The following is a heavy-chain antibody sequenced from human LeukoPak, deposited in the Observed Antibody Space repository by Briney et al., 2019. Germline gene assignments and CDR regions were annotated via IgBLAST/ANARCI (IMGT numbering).Heavy chain of an antibody. V-gene: IGHV3-23*01. D-gene: IGHD2-15*01. J-gene: IGHJ4*02. Sequence: GGSLRLSCAASGFTFSSYGMNWVRQAPGKGLEWVSAFSSGGGKTYYADSVKGRFTFSRDNSKNTLSLQMNSLRLDDTAVYYCAKGDREEGEGGTGFDYWGQGNLVTVSS. CDR1: GFTFSSYG. CDR2: FSSGGGKT. CDR3: AKGDREEGEGGTGFDY.